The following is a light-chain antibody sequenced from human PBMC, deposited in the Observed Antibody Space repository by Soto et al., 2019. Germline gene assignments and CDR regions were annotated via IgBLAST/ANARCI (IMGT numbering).Light chain of an antibody. Sequence: QSALTQPASVSGSPGQSSTISCTGTSSDVGGNKYVSWYQHYPGKAPKLMICDVSNRPSGVSNRFSGSKSGNTASLTISGLQAEDEADYYCSAFTGTTYVFGTGNKVTVL. J-gene: IGLJ1*01. CDR1: SSDVGGNKY. CDR3: SAFTGTTYV. V-gene: IGLV2-14*03. CDR2: DVS.